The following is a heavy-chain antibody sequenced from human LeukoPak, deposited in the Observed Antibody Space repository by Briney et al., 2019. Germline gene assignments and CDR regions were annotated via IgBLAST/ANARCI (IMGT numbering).Heavy chain of an antibody. CDR1: GGSVSNGIYY. J-gene: IGHJ3*02. CDR2: IHNVGST. D-gene: IGHD2-15*01. V-gene: IGHV4-39*01. CDR3: ASDIVVGRLGI. Sequence: PSETLSLTCTVSGGSVSNGIYYWGWIRQPPGKGLEWIGSIHNVGSTYYNPSLKSRVTVSVDTSKNQFSLNLSSVTAADTAVYYCASDIVVGRLGIWGQGTMVTVSS.